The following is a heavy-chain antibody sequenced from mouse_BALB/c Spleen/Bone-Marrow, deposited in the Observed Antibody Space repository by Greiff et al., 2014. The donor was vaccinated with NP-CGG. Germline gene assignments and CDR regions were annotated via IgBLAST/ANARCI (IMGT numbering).Heavy chain of an antibody. D-gene: IGHD1-1*02. CDR3: ARDGVYGSHYYAMDY. J-gene: IGHJ4*01. Sequence: LQESGPGLVAPSQSLSITCTVSGFSLTSYGVHWVRQPPGKGLEWLGVIWAGGSTNYNSALMSRLSISKDNSKSQVFLKMNRLQTDDTAMYYCARDGVYGSHYYAMDYWGQGTSVTGSS. CDR2: IWAGGST. V-gene: IGHV2-9*02. CDR1: GFSLTSYG.